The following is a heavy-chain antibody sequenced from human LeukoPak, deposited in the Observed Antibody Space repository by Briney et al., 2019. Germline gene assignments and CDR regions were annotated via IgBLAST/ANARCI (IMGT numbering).Heavy chain of an antibody. CDR3: AEDSAYQQWPLHFDY. V-gene: IGHV3-30*02. Sequence: PGGSLRLSCEASGVTFSNYGISSYGMHWVRQAPGKGLEWVAFIRYDGSNKYYADSVKGRFTISRDNSKNTLYLQMNSLRAEDTAVYYCAEDSAYQQWPLHFDYWGQGTLVTVSS. CDR2: IRYDGSNK. CDR1: GVTFSNYGISSYG. J-gene: IGHJ4*02. D-gene: IGHD6-19*01.